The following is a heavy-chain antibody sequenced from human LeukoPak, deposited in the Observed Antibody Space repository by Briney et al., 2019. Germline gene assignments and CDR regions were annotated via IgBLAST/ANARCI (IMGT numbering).Heavy chain of an antibody. J-gene: IGHJ4*02. D-gene: IGHD6-13*01. Sequence: SETLSLTCTVSGGSISSGSYYWSWIRQPAGKGLEWIERIYTSGSTNYNPSLKSRVTISVDTSKNQLSLKLSSVTAADTAVYYCARWAAAAVFDYWGQGTLVTVSS. V-gene: IGHV4-61*02. CDR3: ARWAAAAVFDY. CDR2: IYTSGST. CDR1: GGSISSGSYY.